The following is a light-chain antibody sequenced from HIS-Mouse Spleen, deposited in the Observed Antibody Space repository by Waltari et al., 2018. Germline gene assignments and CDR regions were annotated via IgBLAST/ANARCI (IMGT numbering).Light chain of an antibody. V-gene: IGKV1-9*01. CDR1: QGISSY. Sequence: DIQLTQSPSFLSASVGDRVTITFRASQGISSYLAWYQQKPGKAPKLLIYAASTLQIGVPSRFSGSGSETEFALTISSLQPEDFATYYCPQLNSYPPTFGQGTKVEIK. CDR3: PQLNSYPPT. CDR2: AAS. J-gene: IGKJ1*01.